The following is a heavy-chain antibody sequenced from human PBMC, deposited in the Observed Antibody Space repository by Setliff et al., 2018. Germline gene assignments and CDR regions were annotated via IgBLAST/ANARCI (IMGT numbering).Heavy chain of an antibody. CDR2: IISSGSHI. J-gene: IGHJ4*02. CDR1: GFTFSNYT. V-gene: IGHV3-21*01. Sequence: PGESLKISCVASGFTFSNYTMNWVRQAPGKGLEWVSSIISSGSHIYYADSVKGRFTSSRDNAKNSLYLQMNSLRAEDTAVYFCARDGGEYWGQGTLVTVSS. D-gene: IGHD3-16*01. CDR3: ARDGGEY.